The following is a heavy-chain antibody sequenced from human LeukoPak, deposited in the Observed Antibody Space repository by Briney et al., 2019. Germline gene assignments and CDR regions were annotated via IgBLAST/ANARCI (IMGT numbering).Heavy chain of an antibody. CDR1: GYTFTELS. CDR3: ATAGTAPYYYYGMDV. CDR2: FDPEDGET. Sequence: ASVKVSCKVSGYTFTELSMHWVRQAPGKGLEWMGGFDPEDGETIYAQKFQGRVTMTEDTSTDTAYMELSSLRSEDTAVYYCATAGTAPYYYYGMDVWGQGTTVTVSS. D-gene: IGHD6-13*01. V-gene: IGHV1-24*01. J-gene: IGHJ6*02.